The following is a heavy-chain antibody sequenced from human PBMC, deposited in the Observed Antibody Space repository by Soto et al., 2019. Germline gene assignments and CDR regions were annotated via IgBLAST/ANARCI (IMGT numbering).Heavy chain of an antibody. CDR3: VTGWYLDY. D-gene: IGHD2-15*01. Sequence: GGSLRLSCAASGFTFSNAWMNWVRQAPGKGLEWVGRIKTNTDGETTDYAAPVKGRFNISRDDSKNMVYLQMNSLKDEDTAVFYCVTGWYLDYWGQGILVTVSS. J-gene: IGHJ4*02. CDR2: IKTNTDGETT. CDR1: GFTFSNAW. V-gene: IGHV3-15*07.